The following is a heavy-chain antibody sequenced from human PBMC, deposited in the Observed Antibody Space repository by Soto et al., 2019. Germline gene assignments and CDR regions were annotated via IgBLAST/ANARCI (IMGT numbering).Heavy chain of an antibody. V-gene: IGHV4-31*03. CDR1: GGSISIGNYY. CDR3: ARDVTRKRFDP. Sequence: SETLSLTCTVSGGSISIGNYYWTWIRQHPGKGLEWIGYIYYTGSTYYNPSLKSRVTISLDTSKNQFSLKLSSVTAADTAVYYCARDVTRKRFDPWGQGTLVTVSS. CDR2: IYYTGST. J-gene: IGHJ5*02.